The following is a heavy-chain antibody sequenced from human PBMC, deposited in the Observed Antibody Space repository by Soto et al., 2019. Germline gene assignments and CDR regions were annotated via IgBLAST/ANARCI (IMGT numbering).Heavy chain of an antibody. CDR2: IYYSGST. V-gene: IGHV4-59*08. J-gene: IGHJ3*02. CDR3: ARKGARGDYVLACDI. D-gene: IGHD4-17*01. CDR1: GGSISSYY. Sequence: QVQLQESGPGLVKPSETLSLTCTVSGGSISSYYWSWIRQPPGKGLEWIGYIYYSGSTNYNPSLKSRVTIAVDTSKNQFSLKLSSVTAADTAVYYCARKGARGDYVLACDIWGQGTMVTVSS.